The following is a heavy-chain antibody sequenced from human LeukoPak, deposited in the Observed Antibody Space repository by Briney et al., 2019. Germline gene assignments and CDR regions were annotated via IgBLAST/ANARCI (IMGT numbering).Heavy chain of an antibody. CDR1: GGSISSGGYY. CDR3: ARGQSLNCSSTSCYGYFDY. Sequence: SETLSLTCTVSGGSISSGGYYWSWIRQHPGKGLEWVGYIYYSGSTYYNPSLKSRVTISVDTSKNQFSLKLSSVTAADTAVYYCARGQSLNCSSTSCYGYFDYWGQGTLVTVSS. J-gene: IGHJ4*02. V-gene: IGHV4-31*03. D-gene: IGHD2-2*01. CDR2: IYYSGST.